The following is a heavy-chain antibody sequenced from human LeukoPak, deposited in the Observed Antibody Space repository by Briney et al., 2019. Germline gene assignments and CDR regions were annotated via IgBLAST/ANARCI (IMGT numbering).Heavy chain of an antibody. D-gene: IGHD6-13*01. CDR2: ISSSSSYI. Sequence: GGSLRLSCAASGFTFSSYSMNWVRQAPGKGLEWVSSISSSSSYIYYAGSVKGRFTISRDNAKNSLYLQMNSLRAEDTAVYYCASRKYSSSWYLEDYWGQGTLVTVSS. CDR1: GFTFSSYS. V-gene: IGHV3-21*01. CDR3: ASRKYSSSWYLEDY. J-gene: IGHJ4*02.